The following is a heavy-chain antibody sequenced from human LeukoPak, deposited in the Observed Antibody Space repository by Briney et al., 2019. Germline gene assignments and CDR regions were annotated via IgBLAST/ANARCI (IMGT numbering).Heavy chain of an antibody. CDR3: AREQSWTTGFNV. CDR1: GDSVSGNSVT. J-gene: IGHJ3*01. D-gene: IGHD2-8*02. CDR2: TYYRSEWYN. Sequence: SQTLSLTCAISGDSVSGNSVTWNWIRQSPSRGLEWLGRTYYRSEWYNVYAISVKGRITISPDTLKNQFSLQLKSVTPDDTALYYCAREQSWTTGFNVWGQGTIVTVSS. V-gene: IGHV6-1*01.